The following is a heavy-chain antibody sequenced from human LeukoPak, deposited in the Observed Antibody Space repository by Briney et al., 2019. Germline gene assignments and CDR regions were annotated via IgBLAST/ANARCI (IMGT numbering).Heavy chain of an antibody. J-gene: IGHJ4*02. CDR2: ISGSGGST. V-gene: IGHV3-23*01. D-gene: IGHD5-18*01. CDR3: AKDSRGYSYGYNDY. CDR1: GFTFSSHA. Sequence: GGSLRLSCAASGFTFSSHAMSWVRQAPGKGLEWVSAISGSGGSTYYADSVKGRFTISRDNSKNTLYLQMNSLRAEDTAVYYCAKDSRGYSYGYNDYWGQGTLVTVSS.